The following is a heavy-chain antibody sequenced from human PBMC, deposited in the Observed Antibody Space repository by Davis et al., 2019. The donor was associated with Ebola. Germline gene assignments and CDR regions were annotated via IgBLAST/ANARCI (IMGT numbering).Heavy chain of an antibody. CDR1: GYTFTSYY. CDR2: INPSGGST. V-gene: IGHV1-46*01. Sequence: ASVKVSCKASGYTFTSYYMHWVRQAPGQGLEWMGIINPSGGSTSYAQKFQGRVTMTRDTSTSTVYMELSSLRSEDTAVYYCAREGMAAAGTRFYYYYYGMDVWGQGTTVTVSS. D-gene: IGHD6-13*01. CDR3: AREGMAAAGTRFYYYYYGMDV. J-gene: IGHJ6*02.